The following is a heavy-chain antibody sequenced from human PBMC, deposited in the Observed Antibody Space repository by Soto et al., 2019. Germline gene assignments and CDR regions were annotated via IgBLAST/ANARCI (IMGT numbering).Heavy chain of an antibody. D-gene: IGHD6-13*01. Sequence: SETLSLTCTVSGVSISSNYYWIWIRQPPGKGLEWIGYIYYSENTNYNPSLKSRVTISGDTSKNQFSLKLSSVTAADTAIYYCARDVAAAAPWGQGTLVTVSS. CDR3: ARDVAAAAP. CDR1: GVSISSNYY. CDR2: IYYSENT. V-gene: IGHV4-59*01. J-gene: IGHJ5*02.